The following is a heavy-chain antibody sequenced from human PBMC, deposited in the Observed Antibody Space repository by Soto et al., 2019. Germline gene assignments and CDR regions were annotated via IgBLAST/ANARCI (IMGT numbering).Heavy chain of an antibody. CDR3: ARMRATTYYYDSSGFDY. V-gene: IGHV4-31*03. CDR1: GGSISSGGYY. CDR2: IYYSGST. Sequence: KPSETLSLTCTVSGGSISSGGYYWSWIRQHPGKCLEWIGYIYYSGSTYYNPSLKSRVTISVDTSKNQFSLKLSSVTAADTAVYYCARMRATTYYYDSSGFDYWGQGTLVTVYS. D-gene: IGHD3-22*01. J-gene: IGHJ4*02.